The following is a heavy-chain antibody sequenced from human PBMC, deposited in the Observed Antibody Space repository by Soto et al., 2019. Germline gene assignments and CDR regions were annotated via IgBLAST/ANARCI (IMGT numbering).Heavy chain of an antibody. CDR2: ISPYTGNT. D-gene: IGHD3-16*01. V-gene: IGHV1-18*01. Sequence: QVQLVQSGDEVKKPGASVKVSCKASGYIFVNYGIAWVRQAPRQGLEWMGWISPYTGNTHSASKVQGRLTMTTDTSTSTAYMDLGSLISDDTAVYYFVMVDNYVTPTPQDVWGQGTTVTVSS. CDR3: VMVDNYVTPTPQDV. J-gene: IGHJ6*02. CDR1: GYIFVNYG.